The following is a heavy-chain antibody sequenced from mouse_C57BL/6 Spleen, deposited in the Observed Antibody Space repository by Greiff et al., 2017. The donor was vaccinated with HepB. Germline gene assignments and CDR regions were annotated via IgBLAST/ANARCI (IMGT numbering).Heavy chain of an antibody. CDR1: GFTFSSYA. D-gene: IGHD3-2*02. CDR3: AKDSSGYPYYFDY. Sequence: EVQRVESGGGLVKPGGSLKLSCAASGFTFSSYAMSWVRQTPEKRLEWVATISDGGSYTYYPDNVKGRFTISRDNAKNNLYLQMSHLKSEDTAMYYCAKDSSGYPYYFDYWGQGTTLTVSS. J-gene: IGHJ2*01. CDR2: ISDGGSYT. V-gene: IGHV5-4*01.